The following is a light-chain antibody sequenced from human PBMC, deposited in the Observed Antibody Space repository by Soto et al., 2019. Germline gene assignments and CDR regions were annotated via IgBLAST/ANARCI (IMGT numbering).Light chain of an antibody. Sequence: DLVMTQSPLSLPVIPGEPASISCRSSQSLLHSNGYNYLDWYVQKPGQSPQVLIYLGSNRASGVPDRFSGSGSGTDFTLKISRVEAEDVGVYYCMQALQTPPAFGQGTRLEI. J-gene: IGKJ5*01. CDR1: QSLLHSNGYNY. CDR3: MQALQTPPA. CDR2: LGS. V-gene: IGKV2-28*01.